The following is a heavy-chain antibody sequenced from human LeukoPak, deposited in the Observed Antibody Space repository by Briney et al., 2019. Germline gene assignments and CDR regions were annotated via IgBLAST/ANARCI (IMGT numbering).Heavy chain of an antibody. CDR3: ARDLKPLYYDILTGYSSYYYYYGMDV. J-gene: IGHJ6*02. Sequence: PGRSLRLSCAASGFTFSSYSMTWVRLAPGEGLEWVSSISSSSSYIYYADSVKGRFTIARDNAKNSRYLQMNSLRAEDTAVYYCARDLKPLYYDILTGYSSYYYYYGMDVWGQGTTVTVSS. CDR1: GFTFSSYS. V-gene: IGHV3-21*01. CDR2: ISSSSSYI. D-gene: IGHD3-9*01.